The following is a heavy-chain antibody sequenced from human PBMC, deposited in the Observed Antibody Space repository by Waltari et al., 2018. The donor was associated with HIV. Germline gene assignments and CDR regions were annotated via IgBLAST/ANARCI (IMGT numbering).Heavy chain of an antibody. J-gene: IGHJ6*02. V-gene: IGHV1-24*01. Sequence: QVQLVQSGAEVKKPGASVKVSCKVSGYILTELSIHWVRQAPGEGLEWMGGCDPEDRETIYAQKFQGRVTMTEDTSTDTTYMELSSLRSEDTAVYYCATTRQWLVHSGLDVWGHGTTVTVSS. CDR2: CDPEDRET. CDR3: ATTRQWLVHSGLDV. CDR1: GYILTELS. D-gene: IGHD6-19*01.